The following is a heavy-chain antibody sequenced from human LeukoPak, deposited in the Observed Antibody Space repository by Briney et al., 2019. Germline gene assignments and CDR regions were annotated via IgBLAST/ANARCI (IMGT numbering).Heavy chain of an antibody. CDR3: ARAPRRKSIAARPYYYYMDV. CDR2: MNPNSGNT. V-gene: IGHV1-8*03. CDR1: GYTFTGYY. J-gene: IGHJ6*03. D-gene: IGHD6-6*01. Sequence: ASVKVSCKASGYTFTGYYMHWVRQATGQGLEWMGWMNPNSGNTGYAQKFQGRVTITRNTSISTAYMELSSLRSEDTAVYYCARAPRRKSIAARPYYYYMDVWGKGTTVTVSS.